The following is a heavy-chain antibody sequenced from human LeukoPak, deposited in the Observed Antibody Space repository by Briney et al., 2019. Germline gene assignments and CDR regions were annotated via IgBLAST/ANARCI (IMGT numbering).Heavy chain of an antibody. V-gene: IGHV3-30*18. J-gene: IGHJ4*02. CDR2: ISYDGSNK. Sequence: GGSLRLSCAASGFIFSSYAMSWVRQAPGKGLEWVAVISYDGSNKYYADSVKGRFTISRDNSKNTLYLQMNSLRAEDTAVYYCAKELIAARPDSYYFDYWGQGTLVTVSS. D-gene: IGHD6-6*01. CDR1: GFIFSSYA. CDR3: AKELIAARPDSYYFDY.